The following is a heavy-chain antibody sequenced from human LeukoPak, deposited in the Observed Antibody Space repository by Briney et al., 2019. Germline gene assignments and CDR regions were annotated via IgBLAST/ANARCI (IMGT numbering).Heavy chain of an antibody. CDR2: VYSGGLT. J-gene: IGHJ6*02. D-gene: IGHD6-19*01. V-gene: IGHV3-66*01. CDR3: VRYRWPRLGDF. Sequence: GGSLRLSCAASGFTVSDNYMSWVRQAPGKGLEWVSTVYSGGLTYYADPVKGRFTISRDNSKNTLYLQMSSLRAEDAAVYYCVRYRWPRLGDFWGQGTTVTVSS. CDR1: GFTVSDNY.